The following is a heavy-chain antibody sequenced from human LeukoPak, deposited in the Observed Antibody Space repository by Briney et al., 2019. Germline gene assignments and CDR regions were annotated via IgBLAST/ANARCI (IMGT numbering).Heavy chain of an antibody. V-gene: IGHV3-23*01. J-gene: IGHJ4*02. CDR2: ISGSGGST. D-gene: IGHD3-9*01. CDR3: AKSDFDWLLKSPFGY. CDR1: GFTFSSYA. Sequence: GGSLRLSCSASGFTFSSYAMHWVRQAPGKGLEWVSAISGSGGSTYYADSVKGRFTISRDNSKNTLYLQMNSLRAEDTAVYYCAKSDFDWLLKSPFGYWGQGTLVTVSS.